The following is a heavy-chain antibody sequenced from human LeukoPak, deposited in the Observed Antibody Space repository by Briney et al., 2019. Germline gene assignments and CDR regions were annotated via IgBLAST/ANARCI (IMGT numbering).Heavy chain of an antibody. CDR2: INSDGSST. D-gene: IGHD2-21*02. CDR3: AKDPSDFLVDC. J-gene: IGHJ4*02. CDR1: GFTFSSYW. V-gene: IGHV3-74*01. Sequence: GGSLRLSCAASGFTFSSYWMHWVRQAPGKGLVWVSRINSDGSSTSYADSVKGRFTISRDNAKNTLYLQMNSLRAEDTAVYYCAKDPSDFLVDCWGQGTLVTVSS.